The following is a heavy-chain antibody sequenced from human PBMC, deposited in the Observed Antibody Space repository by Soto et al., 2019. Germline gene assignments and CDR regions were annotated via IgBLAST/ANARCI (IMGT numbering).Heavy chain of an antibody. Sequence: QVQLVESGGGVVQPGRSLRLSCAASGFTFSSYAMHWVRQAPGKGLEWVAVISYDGSNKYYADSVKGRFTISRDNSKNTLYLQMNSLRVEDTAVYYCARDRGEGDNDYFDYWGQGTLVTVSA. D-gene: IGHD3-10*01. CDR1: GFTFSSYA. CDR3: ARDRGEGDNDYFDY. J-gene: IGHJ4*02. CDR2: ISYDGSNK. V-gene: IGHV3-30-3*01.